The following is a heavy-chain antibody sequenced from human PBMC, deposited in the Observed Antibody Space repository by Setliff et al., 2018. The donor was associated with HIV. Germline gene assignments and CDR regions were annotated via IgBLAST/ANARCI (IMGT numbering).Heavy chain of an antibody. D-gene: IGHD3-22*01. J-gene: IGHJ6*03. CDR2: IYPGDFDT. V-gene: IGHV5-51*01. CDR1: GYSFNNYY. Sequence: GESLKISCKGSGYSFNNYYIGWARQKPGQGLEWMGVIYPGDFDTRYSPSFQGQVTISADRSISTAYLQWSSLKASDTAIYYCARLFKGGRHYYDSSGYLSYMDVWGKGTTVTVSS. CDR3: ARLFKGGRHYYDSSGYLSYMDV.